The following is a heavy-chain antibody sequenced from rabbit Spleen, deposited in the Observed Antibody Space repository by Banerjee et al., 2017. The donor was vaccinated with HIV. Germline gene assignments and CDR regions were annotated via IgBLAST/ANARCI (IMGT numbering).Heavy chain of an antibody. CDR3: ARDLVGVIGWNFYL. Sequence: DLVESGGGLVQPGGSLKLSCKASGFDFSTYGVSWVRQAPGKGLEWIACINAATGKPVYATWAKGRFTISRTSSTTVTLRMTSLTAADRAAYFCARDLVGVIGWNFYLWGPGTLAPS. CDR1: GFDFSTYG. D-gene: IGHD1-1*01. CDR2: INAATGKP. J-gene: IGHJ4*01. V-gene: IGHV1S45*01.